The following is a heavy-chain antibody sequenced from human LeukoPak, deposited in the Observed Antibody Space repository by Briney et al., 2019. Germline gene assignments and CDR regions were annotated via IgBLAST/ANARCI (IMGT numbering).Heavy chain of an antibody. CDR1: GYSISSGYY. CDR3: ARGGITIFGVVPQTYNWFDP. Sequence: PSETLSLTCTVSGYSISSGYYWGWIRQPPGKGLEWIGEINHSGSTYYNPSLKSRVTISVDTSKNQFSLKLSSVTAADTAVYYCARGGITIFGVVPQTYNWFDPWGQGTLVTVSS. V-gene: IGHV4-38-2*02. D-gene: IGHD3-3*01. CDR2: INHSGST. J-gene: IGHJ5*02.